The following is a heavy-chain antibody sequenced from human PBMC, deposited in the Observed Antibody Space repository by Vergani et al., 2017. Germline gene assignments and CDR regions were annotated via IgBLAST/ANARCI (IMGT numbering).Heavy chain of an antibody. CDR3: ARVGYCSGGSCYGVGP. J-gene: IGHJ5*02. CDR1: GGSISSYY. V-gene: IGHV4-59*08. Sequence: QVQLQESGPGLVKPSETLSLTCTVSGGSISSYYWSWIRQPPGKGLEWIGYIYYSGSTNYYPSLKSRVTISVDTSKNQFSLKLSSVTAADTAVYYCARVGYCSGGSCYGVGPWGQGTLVTVSS. D-gene: IGHD2-15*01. CDR2: IYYSGST.